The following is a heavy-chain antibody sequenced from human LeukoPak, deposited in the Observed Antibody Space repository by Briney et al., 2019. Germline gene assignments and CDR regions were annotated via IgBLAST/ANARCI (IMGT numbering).Heavy chain of an antibody. CDR2: IRSKANSYAT. CDR3: TEVYGSGINSTI. CDR1: GFTFSGSA. V-gene: IGHV3-73*01. D-gene: IGHD3-10*01. J-gene: IGHJ4*02. Sequence: GGSLRLSCAASGFTFSGSAMHWVRQASGKGLGWVGRIRSKANSYATAYAASVKGRFTISRDDSKNTAYLQMNSLKTEETVVYSGTEVYGSGINSTIWGQGTLVTVSS.